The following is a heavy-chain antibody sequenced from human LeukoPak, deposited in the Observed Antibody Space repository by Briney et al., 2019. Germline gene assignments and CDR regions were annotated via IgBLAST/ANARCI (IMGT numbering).Heavy chain of an antibody. D-gene: IGHD6-13*01. CDR3: ARLSRAALDY. Sequence: TPSETLSLTCTVSGGSISSSSYYWGWIRRPPGKGLEWIGSIYYSGSTYYNPSLKSRVTISVDTSKNQFSLKLSSVTAADTAVYYCARLSRAALDYWGQGTLVTVSS. V-gene: IGHV4-39*01. J-gene: IGHJ4*02. CDR2: IYYSGST. CDR1: GGSISSSSYY.